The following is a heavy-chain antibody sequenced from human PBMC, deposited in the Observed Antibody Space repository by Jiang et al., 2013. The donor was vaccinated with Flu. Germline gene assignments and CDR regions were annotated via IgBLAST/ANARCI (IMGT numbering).Heavy chain of an antibody. J-gene: IGHJ4*02. Sequence: TYAQKFQGRVTMTSETSTSTAYMELSSLRSEDTAVYYCARLSGGYDSHPTDYWGQGTPVTVSS. V-gene: IGHV1-46*01. D-gene: IGHD5-12*01. CDR3: ARLSGGYDSHPTDY.